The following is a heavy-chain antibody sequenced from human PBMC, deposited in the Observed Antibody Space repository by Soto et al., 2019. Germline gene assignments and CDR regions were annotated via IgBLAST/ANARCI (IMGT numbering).Heavy chain of an antibody. V-gene: IGHV1-8*01. CDR2: MNPNSGNT. D-gene: IGHD3-3*01. CDR3: ARGPYYDFWSGSDDNWFDP. J-gene: IGHJ5*02. Sequence: QVQLVQSGAEVKKPGASVKVSCKASGYTFTSYDINWVRQATGQGLEWMGWMNPNSGNTGYAQKFQGRVTMTRNTSISTAYMELSSLRSEDTAVYYCARGPYYDFWSGSDDNWFDPWGQGTLVTVSS. CDR1: GYTFTSYD.